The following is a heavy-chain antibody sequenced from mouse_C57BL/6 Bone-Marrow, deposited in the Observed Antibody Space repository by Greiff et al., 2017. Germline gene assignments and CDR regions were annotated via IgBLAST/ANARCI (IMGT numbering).Heavy chain of an antibody. V-gene: IGHV5-4*01. CDR1: GFTFSSYA. CDR2: ISDGGSYT. CDR3: ARAPDFYYFDY. J-gene: IGHJ2*01. Sequence: EVQVVESGGGLVKPGGSLQLSCAASGFTFSSYAMSWVRQTPEKRLEWVATISDGGSYTYYPDNVKGRFTISRDNAKNNLYLQMSHLKSEETAMYYCARAPDFYYFDYWGQGTTLTVSS.